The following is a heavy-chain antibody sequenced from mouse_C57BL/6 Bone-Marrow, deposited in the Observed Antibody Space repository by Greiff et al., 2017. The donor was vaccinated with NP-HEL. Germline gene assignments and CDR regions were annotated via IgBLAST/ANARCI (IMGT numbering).Heavy chain of an antibody. J-gene: IGHJ3*01. CDR2: ISDGGSYT. CDR1: GFTFSSYA. D-gene: IGHD1-1*01. V-gene: IGHV5-4*01. CDR3: ARTWGDYYGSSPWFAY. Sequence: EVQVVESGGGLVKPGGSLKLSCAASGFTFSSYAMSWVRQTPDKRLEWVATISDGGSYTYSPDNVKGRFTISRDNAKNNLYLQMSHLKSEYTAMYYGARTWGDYYGSSPWFAYWGQGTLVTVSA.